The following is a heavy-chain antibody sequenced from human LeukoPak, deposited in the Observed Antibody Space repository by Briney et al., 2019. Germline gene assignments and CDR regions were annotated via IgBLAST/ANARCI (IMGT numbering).Heavy chain of an antibody. D-gene: IGHD1-1*01. CDR1: GNSLNNYH. J-gene: IGHJ4*02. V-gene: IGHV1-46*02. CDR3: GRDPTYRNYFDS. Sequence: ASVKVSCKASGNSLNNYHMHWVRPAPGQGLEWLGIIRPGGDGPSYAQKFQGRVTMTRDMPTSTVYIELSSLTSDNTAVYYCGRDPTYRNYFDSWGQATLVSVSS. CDR2: IRPGGDGP.